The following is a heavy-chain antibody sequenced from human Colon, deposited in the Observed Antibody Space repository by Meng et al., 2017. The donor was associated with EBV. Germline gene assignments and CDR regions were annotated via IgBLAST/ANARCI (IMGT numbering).Heavy chain of an antibody. J-gene: IGHJ4*02. CDR3: ARNYYFDY. CDR2: IYYTGST. Sequence: QVRLQVSGPGLVKPSQTLSLTCPVSGGSINSGDYYWSWIRQPPGKGLEWIGYIYYTGSTYYTPSLKSRVTISMDTSKNQFSLRLSSVTAADTAVYYCARNYYFDYWGQGTLVTVSS. CDR1: GGSINSGDYY. V-gene: IGHV4-30-4*01.